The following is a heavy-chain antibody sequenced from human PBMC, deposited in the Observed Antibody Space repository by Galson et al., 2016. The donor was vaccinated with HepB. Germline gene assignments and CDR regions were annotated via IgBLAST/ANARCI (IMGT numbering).Heavy chain of an antibody. J-gene: IGHJ4*02. V-gene: IGHV3-66*01. CDR3: ATSPSRGY. Sequence: SLRLSCAASGFTVFNNYMTWVRQAPGKGLEWVSVIYSGGNTFYADSVKGRFTISRDTSKNTLYLQMNSLGAEDTAVYYCATSPSRGYWGQGTLVTVSS. D-gene: IGHD2-2*01. CDR2: IYSGGNT. CDR1: GFTVFNNY.